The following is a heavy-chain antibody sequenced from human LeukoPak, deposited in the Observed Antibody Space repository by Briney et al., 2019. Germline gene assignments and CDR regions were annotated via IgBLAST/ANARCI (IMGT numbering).Heavy chain of an antibody. CDR3: ARAPSIAARREGWFGP. Sequence: ASVKVSCKASGYTFTGYYMHWVRQAPGQGLEWMGWINPNSGGTNYAQKFQGRVTMTRDTSISTAYMELSRLRSDDTAVYYCARAPSIAARREGWFGPWGQGTLVTVSS. V-gene: IGHV1-2*02. D-gene: IGHD6-6*01. J-gene: IGHJ5*02. CDR1: GYTFTGYY. CDR2: INPNSGGT.